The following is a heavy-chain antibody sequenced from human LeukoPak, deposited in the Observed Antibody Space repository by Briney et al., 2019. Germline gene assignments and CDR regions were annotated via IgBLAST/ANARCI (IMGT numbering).Heavy chain of an antibody. D-gene: IGHD2-15*01. Sequence: QSGGSLRLSCAASGFTFSSYAMSWVRQAPGKGLEWVSAISGSGTGTYYADSVKGRFTIFRDNSKNTLYVQMNSLRAEDTAVYYCAKISSVVVAAEIDYWGQGTLVTVSS. CDR3: AKISSVVVAAEIDY. CDR2: ISGSGTGT. V-gene: IGHV3-23*01. J-gene: IGHJ4*02. CDR1: GFTFSSYA.